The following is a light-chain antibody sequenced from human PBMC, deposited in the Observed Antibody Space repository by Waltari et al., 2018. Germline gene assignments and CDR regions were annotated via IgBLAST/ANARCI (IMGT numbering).Light chain of an antibody. CDR1: RGDLGRYHS. Sequence: QSALTQPASVSGSPGQSLAISCPGTRGDLGRYHSVPWYQQHPGEAPKLIIYDVFNRPSGISGRFSGSKSGNTASLTISGLQTDDEANYYCSSYSDSSTPVLFGGGTTVTVL. CDR3: SSYSDSSTPVL. V-gene: IGLV2-14*03. CDR2: DVF. J-gene: IGLJ2*01.